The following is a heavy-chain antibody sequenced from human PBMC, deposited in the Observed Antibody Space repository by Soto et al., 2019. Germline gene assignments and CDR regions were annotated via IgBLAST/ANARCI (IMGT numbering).Heavy chain of an antibody. Sequence: QVHLQESGPGLVRTSEALPLTCTVSGDSINNYYWSWMRLPAGKGLEWIGRIYSNGNTYYNPSLKSRVSMSVDTSKNQFSLILKTVTAADTAVYYCARGGAVATTAHFDHWGQGTLVTVSS. CDR3: ARGGAVATTAHFDH. CDR2: IYSNGNT. D-gene: IGHD5-12*01. CDR1: GDSINNYY. V-gene: IGHV4-4*07. J-gene: IGHJ4*02.